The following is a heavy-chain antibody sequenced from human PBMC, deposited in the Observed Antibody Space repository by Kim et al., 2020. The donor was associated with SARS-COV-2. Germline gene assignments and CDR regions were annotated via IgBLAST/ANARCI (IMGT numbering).Heavy chain of an antibody. CDR2: IYYSGST. CDR1: GGSISSSSYY. V-gene: IGHV4-39*07. D-gene: IGHD1-26*01. CDR3: ARDSLGPVGAPWY. Sequence: SETLSLTCTVSGGSISSSSYYWGWIRQPPGKGLEWIGSIYYSGSTYYNPSLKSRVTISVDTSKNQFSLKLSSVTAADTAVYYCARDSLGPVGAPWYWGQGTLVTVSS. J-gene: IGHJ4*02.